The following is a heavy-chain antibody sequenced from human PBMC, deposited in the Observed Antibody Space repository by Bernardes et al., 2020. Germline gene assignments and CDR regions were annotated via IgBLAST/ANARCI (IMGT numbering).Heavy chain of an antibody. CDR2: IWYDGSNK. CDR1: GFTFSSYG. J-gene: IGHJ5*02. D-gene: IGHD3-10*01. CDR3: ANSGGVSYGSGIDPLGFDP. Sequence: GGSLRLSCAASGFTFSSYGMHWVRQAPGKGLEWVAVIWYDGSNKYYADSVKGRFTISRDNSKNTLYLQMNSLRAEDTAVYYCANSGGVSYGSGIDPLGFDPWGQGTLVTVSS. V-gene: IGHV3-33*06.